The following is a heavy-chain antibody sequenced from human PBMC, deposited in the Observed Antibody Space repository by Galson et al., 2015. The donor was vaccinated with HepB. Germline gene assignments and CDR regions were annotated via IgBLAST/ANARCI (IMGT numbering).Heavy chain of an antibody. J-gene: IGHJ4*02. CDR2: IIPIFGIA. Sequence: SVKVSCKASGGTFSSYAISWVRQAPGQGLEWMGGIIPIFGIANYAQKFQGRVTITADESTSTAYMELSSLRSEDTAVYYCARVLYGSGSYYNGDYWGQGTLVTVSS. CDR1: GGTFSSYA. V-gene: IGHV1-69*13. D-gene: IGHD3-10*01. CDR3: ARVLYGSGSYYNGDY.